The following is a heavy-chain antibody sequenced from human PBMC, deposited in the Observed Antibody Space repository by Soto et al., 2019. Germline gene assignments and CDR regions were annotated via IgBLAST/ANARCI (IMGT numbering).Heavy chain of an antibody. CDR2: INHSGST. V-gene: IGHV4-34*01. J-gene: IGHJ4*02. CDR3: ARGTVAGRFDY. D-gene: IGHD6-19*01. CDR1: GGSFSGYY. Sequence: QVQLQQWGAGLLKPSETLSLTCAVYGGSFSGYYWSWIRQPPGKGLEWIGEINHSGSTNYNPSRKSRVTISVDTSKNQFSLKLSSVTAADTAVYYCARGTVAGRFDYWGQGTLVTVSS.